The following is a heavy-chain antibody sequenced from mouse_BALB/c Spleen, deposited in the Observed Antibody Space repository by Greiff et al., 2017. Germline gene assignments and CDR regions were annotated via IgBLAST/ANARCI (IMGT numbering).Heavy chain of an antibody. CDR2: IDPANGNT. V-gene: IGHV14-3*02. Sequence: VQLQQSGAELVKPGASVKLSCTASGFNIKDTYMHWVKQRPEQGLEWIGRIDPANGNTKYDPKFQGKATITADTSSNTAYLQLSSLTSEDTAVYYCARLDGYQYGGFAHWGQGTLVTVSA. CDR3: ARLDGYQYGGFAH. CDR1: GFNIKDTY. J-gene: IGHJ3*01. D-gene: IGHD2-3*01.